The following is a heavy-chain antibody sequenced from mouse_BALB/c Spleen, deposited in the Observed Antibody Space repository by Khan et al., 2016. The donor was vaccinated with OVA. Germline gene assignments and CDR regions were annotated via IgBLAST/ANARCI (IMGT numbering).Heavy chain of an antibody. CDR2: IWSGGNT. CDR3: ASKRCVHYNMDF. Sequence: QVQLKESGPGLVQPSQSLSITCTVSGFSFTNYGVHWIRQSPGRGLEWLGLIWSGGNTDYNAAFISRLTISKDNIKSLFDVKMHSRQADDPDIYYCASKRCVHYNMDFWGQGISVTVSS. J-gene: IGHJ4*01. V-gene: IGHV2-2*01. CDR1: GFSFTNYG.